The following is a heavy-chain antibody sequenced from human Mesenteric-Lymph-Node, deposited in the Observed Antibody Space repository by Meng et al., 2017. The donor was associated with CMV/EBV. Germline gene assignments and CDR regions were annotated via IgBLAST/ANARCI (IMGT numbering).Heavy chain of an antibody. CDR3: GRDPPERIGWYVDD. D-gene: IGHD6-19*01. Sequence: ASGYAFSAYYVRWMRQAPGEGLEWVGWMNANTGGTKYAQKYQGRVTMTRDTSINTAYMELSSLTSDDTAVYYCGRDPPERIGWYVDDWGQGTLVTVSS. V-gene: IGHV1-2*02. CDR1: GYAFSAYY. J-gene: IGHJ4*02. CDR2: MNANTGGT.